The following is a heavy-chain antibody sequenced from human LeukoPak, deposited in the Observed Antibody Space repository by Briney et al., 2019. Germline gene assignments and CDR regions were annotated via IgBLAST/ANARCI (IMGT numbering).Heavy chain of an antibody. J-gene: IGHJ4*02. V-gene: IGHV4-34*01. Sequence: SETLSLTRAVYGGSFSGYYWSWIRQPPGKGLEWIGEINHSGSTNYNPSLKSRVTISVDTSKNQFSLKLSSVTAADTAVYYCARGETGYSYVFDYGGQATMVTVSS. CDR1: GGSFSGYY. D-gene: IGHD5-18*01. CDR3: ARGETGYSYVFDY. CDR2: INHSGST.